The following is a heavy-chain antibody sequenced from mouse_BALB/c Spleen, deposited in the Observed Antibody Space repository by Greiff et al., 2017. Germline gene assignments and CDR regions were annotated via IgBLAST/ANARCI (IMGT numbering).Heavy chain of an antibody. CDR2: IDPENGDT. V-gene: IGHV14-4*02. Sequence: VQLQQSGAELVRSGASVKLSCTASGFTIKDYYMHWVKQRPEQGLEWIGWIDPENGDTEYAPKFQGKATMTADTSSNTAYLQLSSLTSEDTAVYYCNAWDYRESWFAYWGQGTLVTVAA. D-gene: IGHD2-14*01. CDR3: NAWDYRESWFAY. J-gene: IGHJ3*01. CDR1: GFTIKDYY.